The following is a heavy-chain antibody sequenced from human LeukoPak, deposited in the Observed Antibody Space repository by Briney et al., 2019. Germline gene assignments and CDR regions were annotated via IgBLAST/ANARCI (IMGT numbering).Heavy chain of an antibody. D-gene: IGHD3-22*01. CDR2: MNPNSGHT. J-gene: IGHJ5*02. CDR1: GYTFTNYD. Sequence: ASVKVSCKASGYTFTNYDINWVRQATGQGLEWMGWMNPNSGHTGYAQKFQGRVTMTRNTSITTAYMELGSLTSEDTAVYYCARTFYYDIRGDNWLDPWGQGTLVTVSP. CDR3: ARTFYYDIRGDNWLDP. V-gene: IGHV1-8*01.